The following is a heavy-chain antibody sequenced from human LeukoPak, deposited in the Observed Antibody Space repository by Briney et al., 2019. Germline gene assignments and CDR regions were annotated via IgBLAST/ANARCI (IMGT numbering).Heavy chain of an antibody. CDR3: ARAQQLYYYYGMDV. CDR1: GGSVSSGDYY. V-gene: IGHV4-30-4*08. D-gene: IGHD6-13*01. CDR2: IYSRGSA. Sequence: SETLSLTCTVSGGSVSSGDYYWTWIRQPPGKGLEWIGYIYSRGSAYSAPSLKNRVTISVDTSKNQFSLKLTSVTAADTAVYYCARAQQLYYYYGMDVWGLGTTVTVSS. J-gene: IGHJ6*02.